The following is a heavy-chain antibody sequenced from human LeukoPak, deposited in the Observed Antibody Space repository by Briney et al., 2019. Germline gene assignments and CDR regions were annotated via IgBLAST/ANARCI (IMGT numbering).Heavy chain of an antibody. J-gene: IGHJ4*02. Sequence: PSETLSLTCTVSGYSISSGYYWGWIRQPPGKGLEWIGSIYHSGSTYYNPSLKSRATISVDTSKNQFSLKLSSVTAADTAVYYCASTGNDYSNYGSDYWGQGTLVTVSS. CDR1: GYSISSGYY. V-gene: IGHV4-38-2*02. CDR3: ASTGNDYSNYGSDY. D-gene: IGHD4-11*01. CDR2: IYHSGST.